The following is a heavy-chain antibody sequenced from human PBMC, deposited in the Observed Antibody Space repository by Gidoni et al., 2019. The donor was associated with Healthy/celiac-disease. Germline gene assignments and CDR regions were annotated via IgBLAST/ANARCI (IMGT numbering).Heavy chain of an antibody. D-gene: IGHD6-13*01. J-gene: IGHJ4*02. CDR1: GFTFSSYG. V-gene: IGHV3-33*01. Sequence: QVQLVESGGGVVQPGRSLRLSCAASGFTFSSYGMHWVRQAPGKGLEWVAVIWYDGSNKYYADSVKGRFTISRDNSKNTLYLQMNSLRAEDTAVYYCARYSSSEGPFDYWGQGTLVTVSS. CDR2: IWYDGSNK. CDR3: ARYSSSEGPFDY.